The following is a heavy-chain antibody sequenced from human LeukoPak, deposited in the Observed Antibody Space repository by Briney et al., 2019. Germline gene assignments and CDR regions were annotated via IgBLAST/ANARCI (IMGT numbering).Heavy chain of an antibody. CDR1: GYTFTGYY. V-gene: IGHV1-2*06. CDR3: ARERIAAAGTFDP. CDR2: INPNSGVT. Sequence: SVKVSCKASGYTFTGYYMHWVRQAPGHGLEWMGRINPNSGVTNYAQKFQGRVTMTRDTSISTAYMELSRLRSDDTAVYYCARERIAAAGTFDPWGQGTLVTVSS. D-gene: IGHD6-13*01. J-gene: IGHJ5*02.